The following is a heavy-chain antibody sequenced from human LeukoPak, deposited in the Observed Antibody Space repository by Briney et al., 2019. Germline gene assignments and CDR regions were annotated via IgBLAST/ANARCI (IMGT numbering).Heavy chain of an antibody. V-gene: IGHV3-48*04. J-gene: IGHJ4*02. Sequence: GGSLRLSCAASGFTFSSYSMNWVRQAPGKGLEWVSYISSSSSTIYYADSVKGRFIISRDNAKNSLYLQMNSLRAEDTAVYYCARAESSSWYGGDYWGQGTLVTVSS. D-gene: IGHD6-13*01. CDR3: ARAESSSWYGGDY. CDR2: ISSSSSTI. CDR1: GFTFSSYS.